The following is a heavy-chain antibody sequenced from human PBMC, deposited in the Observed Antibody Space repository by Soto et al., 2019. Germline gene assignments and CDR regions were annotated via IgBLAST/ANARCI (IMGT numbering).Heavy chain of an antibody. J-gene: IGHJ4*02. Sequence: PSETLSLTCTVSGGSVSSGSYYWSWIRQPPGKGLEWIGYIYYSGSTNYNPSLKSRVTISVDTSKNQFSLKLSSVTAADTAVYYCARLYYYFWSGYYIYDYWGQGTLVTVSA. CDR1: GGSVSSGSYY. D-gene: IGHD3-3*01. CDR2: IYYSGST. CDR3: ARLYYYFWSGYYIYDY. V-gene: IGHV4-61*01.